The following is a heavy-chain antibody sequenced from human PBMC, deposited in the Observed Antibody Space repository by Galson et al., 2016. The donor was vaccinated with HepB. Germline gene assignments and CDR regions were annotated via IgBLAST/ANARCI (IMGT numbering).Heavy chain of an antibody. CDR3: ARFGCTTCYDFYYYGMDV. CDR2: IRQDGAEK. J-gene: IGHJ6*02. V-gene: IGHV3-7*01. CDR1: GFSFTSYW. D-gene: IGHD2/OR15-2a*01. Sequence: SLRLSCAASGFSFTSYWMSWVRQAPGKGLEWVANIRQDGAEKYYLDSVRGRFTISRDNAKNSLYLQVNSLRAADTAVYYCARFGCTTCYDFYYYGMDVWGQGTTVTVSS.